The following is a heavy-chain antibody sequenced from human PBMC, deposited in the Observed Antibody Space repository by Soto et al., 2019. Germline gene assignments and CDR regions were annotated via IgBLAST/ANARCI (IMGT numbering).Heavy chain of an antibody. CDR3: VRRHVSATGIDWFGI. J-gene: IGHJ5*02. Sequence: ASVKVTCEASRYTFTSDGIHWVRQAPVQRLEWMGWINAANGDTKYAPKFQGRVTITRDTSASTAYMELSSLRSEDTAVYYCVRRHVSATGIDWFGIWGQGPLVTGSS. V-gene: IGHV1-3*01. CDR2: INAANGDT. D-gene: IGHD6-13*01. CDR1: RYTFTSDG.